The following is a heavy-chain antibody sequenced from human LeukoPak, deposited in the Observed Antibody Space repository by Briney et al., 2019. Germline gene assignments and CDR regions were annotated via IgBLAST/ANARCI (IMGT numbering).Heavy chain of an antibody. CDR3: ARGDQQLDTKYYFYSYYLDV. V-gene: IGHV4-34*01. CDR1: GGSFRGYY. J-gene: IGHJ6*03. D-gene: IGHD6-13*01. Sequence: SETLSLTCAVYGGSFRGYYWSWIRQPPGKGLEWIGEIIHGGSTNVHPSLKSRVTISVDTSKNQFSLKLSSVTAADTAIYYCARGDQQLDTKYYFYSYYLDVWGKGTTVSVSS. CDR2: IIHGGST.